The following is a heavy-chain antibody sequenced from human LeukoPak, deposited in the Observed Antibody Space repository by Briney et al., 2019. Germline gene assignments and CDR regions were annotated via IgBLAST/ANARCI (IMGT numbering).Heavy chain of an antibody. CDR3: ARGYYGSGSYYTVRFYYYYYMDV. CDR1: GGTLANYA. J-gene: IGHJ6*03. D-gene: IGHD3-10*01. CDR2: FIPIFGSA. V-gene: IGHV1-69*05. Sequence: SVKVSCKASGGTLANYAVSWVRQAPGQGLEWMGGFIPIFGSANYAQQFQGRVTMTRDTSISTAYMELSRLRSDDTAVYYCARGYYGSGSYYTVRFYYYYYMDVWGKGTTVTISS.